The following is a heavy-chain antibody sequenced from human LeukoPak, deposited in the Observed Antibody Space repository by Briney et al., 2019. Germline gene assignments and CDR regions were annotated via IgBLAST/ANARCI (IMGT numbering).Heavy chain of an antibody. D-gene: IGHD6-13*01. CDR1: GFTFSSYA. V-gene: IGHV3-30-3*01. Sequence: GRSLRLSCAASGFTFSSYAMHWVRQAPGKGLEWVAVISYDGSNKYYADSVKGRFTISRDNSKNTLYLQMNSLRAEDTAVYYCARGGSSWYPTGNYWGQGTLVTVSS. J-gene: IGHJ4*02. CDR2: ISYDGSNK. CDR3: ARGGSSWYPTGNY.